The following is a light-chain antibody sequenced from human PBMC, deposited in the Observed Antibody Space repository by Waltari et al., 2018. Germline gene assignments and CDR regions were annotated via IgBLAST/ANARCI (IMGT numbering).Light chain of an antibody. V-gene: IGKV3-11*02. Sequence: EVVLTQSPATLSLSPGERATLSCRASQTVFRFLAWYQHKPGQAPRLLIYDASTRAAGVPARFSGSGSGRDFTLTINSLQPDDFATYYCHQYTNFPLTFGGGTTVEIK. CDR1: QTVFRF. CDR3: HQYTNFPLT. CDR2: DAS. J-gene: IGKJ4*01.